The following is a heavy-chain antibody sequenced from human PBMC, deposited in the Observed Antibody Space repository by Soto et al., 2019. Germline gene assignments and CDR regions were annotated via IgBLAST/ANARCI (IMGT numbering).Heavy chain of an antibody. Sequence: ASVKVSCKASGGTFSSYAISWVRQAPGQGLEWMGGIIPIFGTANYAQKFQGRVTITADESTSTAYMELSSLRSEDTAVYYCARDISVGSGWYIGGYFDLWGRGTLVTVSS. J-gene: IGHJ2*01. CDR2: IIPIFGTA. V-gene: IGHV1-69*13. CDR1: GGTFSSYA. CDR3: ARDISVGSGWYIGGYFDL. D-gene: IGHD6-19*01.